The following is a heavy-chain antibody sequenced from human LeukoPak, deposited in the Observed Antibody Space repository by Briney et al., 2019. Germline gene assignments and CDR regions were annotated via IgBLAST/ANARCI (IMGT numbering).Heavy chain of an antibody. Sequence: GGSLRLSCAASGFTFSSYAMHGVRPAPGKGLAWVAGISYDGSNKYYADSVKGRFTICRDNSKNTLYLQMNSLRAEDTAVYYCARGEMVTTTGPFDYWGQGTLVTVSS. CDR3: ARGEMVTTTGPFDY. CDR1: GFTFSSYA. V-gene: IGHV3-30*04. CDR2: ISYDGSNK. D-gene: IGHD5-24*01. J-gene: IGHJ4*02.